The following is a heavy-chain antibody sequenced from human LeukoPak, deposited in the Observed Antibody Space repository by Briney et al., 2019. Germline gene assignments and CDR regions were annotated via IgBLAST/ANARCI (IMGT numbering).Heavy chain of an antibody. Sequence: PSETLSLTCAVSGVSLDDYYWAWVRQTPGKGLEWIGEINHSGYTNDSPSLKSRVTLSIDTSRKQFSLNLRSVTVADAGIYYCTRMTTGHDYWGQGTLVTVSS. CDR1: GVSLDDYY. D-gene: IGHD4-17*01. J-gene: IGHJ4*02. CDR3: TRMTTGHDY. CDR2: INHSGYT. V-gene: IGHV4-34*01.